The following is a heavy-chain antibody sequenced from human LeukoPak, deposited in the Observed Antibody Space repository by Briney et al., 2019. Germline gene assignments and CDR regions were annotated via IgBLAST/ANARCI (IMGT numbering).Heavy chain of an antibody. CDR2: INPSGGST. Sequence: ASVKVSCKASGYTFTSYYMHWVRQAPGQGLEWMGIINPSGGSTSYAQKFHGRVTMTRDTSTSTVYMELSSLRSEHTAVYYCARDSGSYYYFDYWGQGTLVTVSS. J-gene: IGHJ4*02. CDR3: ARDSGSYYYFDY. D-gene: IGHD1-26*01. V-gene: IGHV1-46*01. CDR1: GYTFTSYY.